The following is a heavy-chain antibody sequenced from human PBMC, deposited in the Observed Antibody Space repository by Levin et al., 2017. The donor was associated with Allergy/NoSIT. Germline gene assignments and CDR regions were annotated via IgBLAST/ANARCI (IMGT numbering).Heavy chain of an antibody. J-gene: IGHJ5*01. CDR3: ARAFPGEWFDS. V-gene: IGHV3-7*01. CDR2: IKEDGSET. Sequence: GGSLRLSCTASGFTFRSYWMSWVRQAPGKGLEWVANIKEDGSETYYVDSVKGRFTISRDNSKNSLYLHMNSLRDEDTALYYCARAFPGEWFDSWGQGTLVTVSS. D-gene: IGHD3-10*01. CDR1: GFTFRSYW.